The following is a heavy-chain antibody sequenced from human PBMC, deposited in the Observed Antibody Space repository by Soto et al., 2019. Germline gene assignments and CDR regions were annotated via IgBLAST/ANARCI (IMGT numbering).Heavy chain of an antibody. Sequence: SETPSLTYTVSGGSMSSCYWSWIRQPPGKELEWIGYIYYSGSTNYNPSLKSRVTISVDTSKTQFSLKLTSVTAADTAVFYCARRVAAASNWYASWGQGTLVTVSS. J-gene: IGHJ5*01. D-gene: IGHD2-2*01. V-gene: IGHV4-59*01. CDR1: GGSMSSCY. CDR2: IYYSGST. CDR3: ARRVAAASNWYAS.